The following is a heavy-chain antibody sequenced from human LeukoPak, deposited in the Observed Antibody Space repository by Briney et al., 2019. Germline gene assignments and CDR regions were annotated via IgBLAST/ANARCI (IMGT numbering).Heavy chain of an antibody. CDR2: IYYSGST. J-gene: IGHJ4*02. CDR3: ARHGAHYYSGSGSYYTTAFDS. V-gene: IGHV4-34*01. D-gene: IGHD3-10*01. CDR1: GGSFSGYY. Sequence: SETLSLTCAVYGGSFSGYYWSWIRQPPGKGLEWIAAIYYSGSTYYNPSLKSRVTISVDTSKNQFSLRLSSVTAADTAIYYCARHGAHYYSGSGSYYTTAFDSWGQGTLVTVSS.